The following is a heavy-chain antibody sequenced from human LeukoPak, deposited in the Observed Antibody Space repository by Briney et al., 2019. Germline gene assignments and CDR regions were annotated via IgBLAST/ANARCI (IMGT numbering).Heavy chain of an antibody. CDR3: ARGSKMLGYNWFDP. D-gene: IGHD1-26*01. J-gene: IGHJ5*02. CDR1: GGSFSGYY. V-gene: IGHV4-34*01. CDR2: INHSGST. Sequence: KTSETLSLTCAVYGGSFSGYYWNWIRQPPGKGLEWIGEINHSGSTNYIPSLKSRVTISVDTFKNQFSLKLSSVTAADTAVYYCARGSKMLGYNWFDPWGQGTLVTVSS.